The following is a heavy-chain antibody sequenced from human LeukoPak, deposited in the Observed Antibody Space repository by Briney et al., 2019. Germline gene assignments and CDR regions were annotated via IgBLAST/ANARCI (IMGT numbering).Heavy chain of an antibody. CDR1: GGSFSGYY. D-gene: IGHD1-26*01. CDR3: ARGTEWDDYYYYYMDV. V-gene: IGHV4-34*01. J-gene: IGHJ6*03. CDR2: INHSGST. Sequence: SETLSLTCAVYGGSFSGYYWRWIRQLPGKGLEWIGEINHSGSTNYNPSLKSRVTISVDTSKNQFSLKLSSVTAADTAVYYCARGTEWDDYYYYYMDVWGKGTTVTVSS.